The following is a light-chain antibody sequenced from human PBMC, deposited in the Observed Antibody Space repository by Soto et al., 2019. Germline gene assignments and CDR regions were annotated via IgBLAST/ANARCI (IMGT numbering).Light chain of an antibody. CDR1: QSVTNF. CDR2: NAS. Sequence: EIVLTQSPGTLSLSPGERATLSCRASQSVTNFLAWYQQKPGQSPSLLIYNASHRATGIPARFSGSGSGTDFTLTISSLEPDDFSVYYCQQRYRWPETFGQGTK. J-gene: IGKJ1*01. V-gene: IGKV3-11*01. CDR3: QQRYRWPET.